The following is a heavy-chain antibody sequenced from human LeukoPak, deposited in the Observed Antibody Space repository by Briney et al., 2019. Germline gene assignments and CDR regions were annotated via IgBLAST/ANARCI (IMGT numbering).Heavy chain of an antibody. CDR1: GGSLSGYY. CDR2: INHSGST. Sequence: SETLSLTCAVYGGSLSGYYWSWIRQPPGKGLEWIGEINHSGSTNYNPSLKSRVTISVDTSKNQFPLKLSSVTAADTAVYYCAREGIVGAYYFDYWGQGTLVTVSS. J-gene: IGHJ4*02. D-gene: IGHD1-26*01. CDR3: AREGIVGAYYFDY. V-gene: IGHV4-34*01.